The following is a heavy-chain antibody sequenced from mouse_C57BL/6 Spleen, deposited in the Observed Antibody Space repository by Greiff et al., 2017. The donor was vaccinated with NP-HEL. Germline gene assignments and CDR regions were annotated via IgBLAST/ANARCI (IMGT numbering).Heavy chain of an antibody. CDR1: VFTFSDYG. Sequence: EVQVVESGGGLVKPGGSLKLSCAASVFTFSDYGMHWVRQAPEKGLEWVAYISSGSSTIYYADTVKGRFTISRDNAKNTLFLQMTSLRSEDTAMYYCATYYSNFFYAMDYWGQGTSVTVSS. J-gene: IGHJ4*01. D-gene: IGHD2-5*01. V-gene: IGHV5-17*01. CDR3: ATYYSNFFYAMDY. CDR2: ISSGSSTI.